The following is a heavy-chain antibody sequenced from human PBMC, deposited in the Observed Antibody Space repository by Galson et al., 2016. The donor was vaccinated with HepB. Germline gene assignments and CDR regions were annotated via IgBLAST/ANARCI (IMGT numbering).Heavy chain of an antibody. CDR3: AVDSEYDYGDYGFFDY. J-gene: IGHJ4*02. Sequence: LRLSCAASGFSFPSYAMHWVRQAPGKGLEWVATLWYDGSNKHYADPVRGRLTISRDNSKNTLYLQMGSRRDEDTAVYFCAVDSEYDYGDYGFFDYWGQGTLVTVSS. D-gene: IGHD4-17*01. V-gene: IGHV3-33*01. CDR2: LWYDGSNK. CDR1: GFSFPSYA.